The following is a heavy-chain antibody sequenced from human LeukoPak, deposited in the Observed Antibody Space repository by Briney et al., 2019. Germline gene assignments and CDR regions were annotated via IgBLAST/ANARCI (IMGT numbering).Heavy chain of an antibody. V-gene: IGHV1-2*02. CDR1: GYTFTGYY. CDR2: INPNSGGT. J-gene: IGHJ4*02. Sequence: GASVKVCCKASGYTFTGYYMHWVRQAPGQGLEWMGWINPNSGGTNYAQKFQGRVTMTRDTSISTAYMELSRLRSDDTAVYYCARSGVTAMALFDYWGQGTLVTVSS. CDR3: ARSGVTAMALFDY. D-gene: IGHD5-18*01.